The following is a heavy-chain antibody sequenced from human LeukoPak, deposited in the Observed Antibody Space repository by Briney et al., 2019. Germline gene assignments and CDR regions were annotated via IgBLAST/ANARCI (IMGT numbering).Heavy chain of an antibody. V-gene: IGHV3-30*01. J-gene: IGHJ1*01. Sequence: GGSLRLSCAASGFTFSSYAMHWVRQAPGKGLEWVAAISHDGSNKYHADSVKGRFTIPRDNSKNTVYLQMNSLRAEDTAVYFCAGSPKYSSSWYEYFQHWGQGTLVTVSS. D-gene: IGHD6-13*01. CDR3: AGSPKYSSSWYEYFQH. CDR2: ISHDGSNK. CDR1: GFTFSSYA.